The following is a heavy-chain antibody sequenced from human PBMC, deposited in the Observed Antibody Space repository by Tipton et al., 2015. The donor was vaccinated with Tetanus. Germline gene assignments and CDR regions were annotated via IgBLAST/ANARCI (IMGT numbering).Heavy chain of an antibody. Sequence: TLSLTCAVSGASISSVNYYWSWIRQPPGKGLEWVGHIYHSGSAYYKPSLKGRVTISVDTSKNQFSLNVSSVTAADTAVYYCARNQRWLPYYYAMDVWGRGTTVTVSS. CDR1: GASISSVNYY. V-gene: IGHV4-30-4*01. CDR2: IYHSGSA. J-gene: IGHJ6*02. CDR3: ARNQRWLPYYYAMDV. D-gene: IGHD3-22*01.